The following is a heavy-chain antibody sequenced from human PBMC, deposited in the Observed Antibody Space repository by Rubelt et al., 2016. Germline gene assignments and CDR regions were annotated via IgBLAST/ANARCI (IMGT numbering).Heavy chain of an antibody. J-gene: IGHJ3*02. D-gene: IGHD2-15*01. CDR2: ISSSSSTI. Sequence: VSYISSSSSTIYYADSVKGRFTISRDNSKNTLYLQMNSLRAEDTAVYYCAKCSGGSCNDAFDIWGQGTMVTVSS. CDR3: AKCSGGSCNDAFDI. V-gene: IGHV3-48*01.